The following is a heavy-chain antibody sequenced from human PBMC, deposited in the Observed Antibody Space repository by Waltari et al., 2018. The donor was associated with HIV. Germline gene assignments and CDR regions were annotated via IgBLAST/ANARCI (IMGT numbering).Heavy chain of an antibody. J-gene: IGHJ6*02. D-gene: IGHD3-3*01. CDR1: GGSNSSGGYY. V-gene: IGHV4-31*03. CDR2: IYYSEST. Sequence: QVQLQESGPGLVKPSQTLSLTCTVSGGSNSSGGYYWSWIRQHPGKGLEWIGYIYYSESTYYNPARQSRVTISEDTAKDQFSLKLNSVTAADTAVYYCALSYDFWSGDYTGEVPIYGMDVWGQGTTVTVSS. CDR3: ALSYDFWSGDYTGEVPIYGMDV.